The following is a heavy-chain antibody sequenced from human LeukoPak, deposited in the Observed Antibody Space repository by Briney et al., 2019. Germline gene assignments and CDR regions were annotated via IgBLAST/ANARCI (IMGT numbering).Heavy chain of an antibody. Sequence: GGSLSLSCAASGFPFSDYYMSWIRQAPGKGLEWVSYISSSGSPTYYTESVKGRFTISRDNAKKSLYLQMNSLSAEDTAVYYCARDRDYGDYDIWGQGTMVTVSS. J-gene: IGHJ3*02. CDR1: GFPFSDYY. CDR2: ISSSGSPT. D-gene: IGHD4-17*01. V-gene: IGHV3-11*04. CDR3: ARDRDYGDYDI.